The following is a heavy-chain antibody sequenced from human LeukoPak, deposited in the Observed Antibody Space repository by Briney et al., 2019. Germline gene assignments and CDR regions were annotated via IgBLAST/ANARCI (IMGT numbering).Heavy chain of an antibody. D-gene: IGHD3-22*01. J-gene: IGHJ4*02. V-gene: IGHV3-23*01. CDR1: GFTFSTYA. CDR3: AKAMYYYDRSGYAAAYYSDY. CDR2: IGGSDGSR. Sequence: GGSLRLSCAASGFTFSTYAMSWVRQAPGKGLEWISGIGGSDGSRYYADSVKGRFIISRDNSKNTLYLQMNSLSADDTAVYYCAKAMYYYDRSGYAAAYYSDYWGQGTLVTVSS.